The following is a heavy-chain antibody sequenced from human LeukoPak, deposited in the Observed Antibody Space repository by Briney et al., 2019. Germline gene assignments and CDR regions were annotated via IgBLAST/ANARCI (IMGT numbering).Heavy chain of an antibody. CDR2: MNPNSGNT. CDR3: ARGGSYSDDAFDI. J-gene: IGHJ3*02. Sequence: GASVKVSCKASGYTFTGYYMHWVRQAPGQGLEWMGWMNPNSGNTGYAQKFQGRVTITRNTSISTAYMELSSLRSEDTAVYYCARGGSYSDDAFDIWGQGTMVTVSS. D-gene: IGHD1-26*01. CDR1: GYTFTGYY. V-gene: IGHV1-8*03.